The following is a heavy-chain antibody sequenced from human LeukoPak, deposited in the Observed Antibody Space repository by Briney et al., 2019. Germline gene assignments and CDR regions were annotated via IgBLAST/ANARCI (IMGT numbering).Heavy chain of an antibody. Sequence: NPSETLSLTCAVYGGSFSGYYWSWIRQPPGKGLEWIGEINHSGSTNYNPSLKSRVTISVDTSKNQFSLKLSSVTAADTAVYYCARGGYNWNYPNYYYYYYGMDVWGQGTTVTVSS. CDR2: INHSGST. CDR3: ARGGYNWNYPNYYYYYYGMDV. D-gene: IGHD1-7*01. CDR1: GGSFSGYY. V-gene: IGHV4-34*01. J-gene: IGHJ6*02.